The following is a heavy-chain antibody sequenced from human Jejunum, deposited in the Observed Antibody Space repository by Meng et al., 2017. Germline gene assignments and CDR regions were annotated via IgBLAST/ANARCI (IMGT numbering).Heavy chain of an antibody. CDR3: ARGGWPIDF. CDR1: GYTFTDDG. Sequence: ASAKISCKASGYTFTDDGKSWVRQAPGQGLEGRGWSNTVTGNPTYAQGFTGRFVFSLDTSVTTAYLEISSLTAEDSAVYYCARGGWPIDFWGQGTLVTVSS. D-gene: IGHD2-15*01. CDR2: SNTVTGNP. V-gene: IGHV7-4-1*02. J-gene: IGHJ4*02.